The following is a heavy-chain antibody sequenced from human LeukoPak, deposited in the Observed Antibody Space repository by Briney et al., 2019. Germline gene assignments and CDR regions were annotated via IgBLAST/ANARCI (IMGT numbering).Heavy chain of an antibody. CDR3: ARDYSLGTTNAFDI. CDR2: IYTTGNT. CDR1: GDSISNYY. J-gene: IGHJ3*02. Sequence: PSETLSLTCTVSGDSISNYYWSWIRRPAGKGLEWIGRIYTTGNTNYNPSLKSRVAMSVDTSENQFSLQLTSVTAADTALYYCARDYSLGTTNAFDIWGQGTMVTVSS. V-gene: IGHV4-4*07. D-gene: IGHD1-7*01.